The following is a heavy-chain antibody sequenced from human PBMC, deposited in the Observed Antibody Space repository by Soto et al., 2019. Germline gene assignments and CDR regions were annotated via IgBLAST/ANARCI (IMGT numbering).Heavy chain of an antibody. CDR2: INHSGST. CDR3: ARREARIAAAGKGEYFQH. CDR1: GGSFSGYY. V-gene: IGHV4-34*01. D-gene: IGHD6-13*01. J-gene: IGHJ1*01. Sequence: PSETLSLTCAVYGGSFSGYYWSWIRQPPGKGLEWIGEINHSGSTNYNPSLKSRVTISVDTSKNQFSLKLSSVTAADTAVYYCARREARIAAAGKGEYFQHWGQGTLVTVS.